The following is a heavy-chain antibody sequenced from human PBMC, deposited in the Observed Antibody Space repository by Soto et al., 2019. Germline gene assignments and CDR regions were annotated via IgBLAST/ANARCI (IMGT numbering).Heavy chain of an antibody. J-gene: IGHJ4*02. CDR2: INPNSGGT. CDR3: ARVRGGKDRPVDY. V-gene: IGHV1-2*04. Sequence: ASVKVSCKASGYTFTGYYMHWVRQAPGQGLEWMGWINPNSGGTNYAQKFQGWVTMTRDTSISTAYMELSRLRSDDTAVYYCARVRGGKDRPVDYWGQGTLVTVSS. D-gene: IGHD2-15*01. CDR1: GYTFTGYY.